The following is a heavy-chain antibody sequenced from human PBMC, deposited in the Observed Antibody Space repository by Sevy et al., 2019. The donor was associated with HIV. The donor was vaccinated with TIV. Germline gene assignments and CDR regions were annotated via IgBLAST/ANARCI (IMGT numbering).Heavy chain of an antibody. V-gene: IGHV6-1*01. Sequence: SQTLSLTCAISGDGVSSNSAVWNWIGQSPSRGLEWLGRTYYRSKWYNDYAVSVKSRITINPDTSKNQFSLQLNSVTPEDTAVYYCARDRGSSSWPFDYWGQGTLVTVSS. D-gene: IGHD6-13*01. CDR3: ARDRGSSSWPFDY. J-gene: IGHJ4*02. CDR1: GDGVSSNSAV. CDR2: TYYRSKWYN.